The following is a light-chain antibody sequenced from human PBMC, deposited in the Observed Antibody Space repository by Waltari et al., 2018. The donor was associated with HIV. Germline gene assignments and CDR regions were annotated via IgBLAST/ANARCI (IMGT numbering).Light chain of an antibody. V-gene: IGLV3-25*03. J-gene: IGLJ2*01. CDR2: KDS. Sequence: SYELTQPPSVSVSPGQTATTTCSENALPKHFAYWYQQKPGQAPLLVIYKDSGRPSGIPDRFSGSNSGTTVTLIISGVQAEDEADYYCESADSTGNYWAFGGGTKLTVL. CDR3: ESADSTGNYWA. CDR1: ALPKHF.